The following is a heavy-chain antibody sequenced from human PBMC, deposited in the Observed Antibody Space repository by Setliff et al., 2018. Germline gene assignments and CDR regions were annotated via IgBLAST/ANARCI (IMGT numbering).Heavy chain of an antibody. CDR3: AKAAVRGAPDY. D-gene: IGHD3-10*01. CDR1: GFAFTSYD. Sequence: GGSLRLSCVTSGFAFTSYDMTWVRQAPGKGLEWVASINNGGVSADYTDSVKGRFTISRDNSRNTLYLQMKSLRAEDTAVYYCAKAAVRGAPDYWGQGTLVTVSS. V-gene: IGHV3-23*01. CDR2: INNGGVSA. J-gene: IGHJ4*02.